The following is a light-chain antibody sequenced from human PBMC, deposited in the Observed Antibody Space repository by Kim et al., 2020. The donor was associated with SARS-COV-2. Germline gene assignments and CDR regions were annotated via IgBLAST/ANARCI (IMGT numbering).Light chain of an antibody. CDR1: KLGDKY. J-gene: IGLJ3*02. V-gene: IGLV3-1*01. Sequence: VSPGQTASITCSGDKLGDKYACWYQQKPGQSPVLVSYQDSKRPSGIPGRFSGSNSGNTATLTISGTQAMDEADYYCQAWDSSTSWVFGGGTKLTVL. CDR2: QDS. CDR3: QAWDSSTSWV.